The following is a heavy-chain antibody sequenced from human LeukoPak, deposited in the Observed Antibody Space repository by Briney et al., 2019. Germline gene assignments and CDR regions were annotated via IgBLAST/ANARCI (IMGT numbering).Heavy chain of an antibody. D-gene: IGHD5-18*01. J-gene: IGHJ6*02. CDR1: GFTFSSYS. Sequence: PGGSLRLSCAASGFTFSSYSMTWVRQAPGKGLEWVSSISSSSSYIYYADSVKGRFTISRDNSKNTLYLQMNSLRAEDTAVYYCAKDESPGYSYGPHYYYYYGMDVWGQGTTVTVSS. V-gene: IGHV3-21*04. CDR2: ISSSSSYI. CDR3: AKDESPGYSYGPHYYYYYGMDV.